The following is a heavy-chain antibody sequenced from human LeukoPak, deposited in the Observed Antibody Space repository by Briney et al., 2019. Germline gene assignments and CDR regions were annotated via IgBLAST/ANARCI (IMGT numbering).Heavy chain of an antibody. CDR2: ISSSSRYI. D-gene: IGHD3-22*01. V-gene: IGHV3-21*01. CDR3: ARDMVSIGSYGMDV. Sequence: GGSLRLSCAASGFTFSTYTMNWVRQAPGRGLEWVSSISSSSRYIYYADSMKGRFTIYRDNAYNSLYLQMNGLRAEDTAVYYFARDMVSIGSYGMDVWGQGTTVTVSS. J-gene: IGHJ6*02. CDR1: GFTFSTYT.